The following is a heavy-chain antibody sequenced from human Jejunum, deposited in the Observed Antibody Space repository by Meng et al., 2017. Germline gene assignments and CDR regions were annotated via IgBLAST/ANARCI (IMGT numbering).Heavy chain of an antibody. CDR2: IKSKSDGGTT. CDR1: GFTFSDAW. J-gene: IGHJ3*01. V-gene: IGHV3-15*01. D-gene: IGHD4-17*01. CDR3: TRLTTYAFDV. Sequence: GSLRLSCADSGFTFSDAWMSWVRQAPGKGLEWVGRIKSKSDGGTTDYAAPVKGRFTISRDDSKNTLYLQMNSLQTEDTAVYYCTRLTTYAFDVWGQGTMVTVSS.